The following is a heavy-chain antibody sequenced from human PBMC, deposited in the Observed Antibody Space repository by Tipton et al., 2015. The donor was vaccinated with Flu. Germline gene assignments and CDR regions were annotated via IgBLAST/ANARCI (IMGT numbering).Heavy chain of an antibody. CDR2: IYYSGST. CDR1: GGSISSGGYY. D-gene: IGHD3-10*01. CDR3: ASRPLGELWAYPYYFDY. V-gene: IGHV4-31*03. J-gene: IGHJ4*02. Sequence: TLSLTCTVSGGSISSGGYYWSWIRQHPGKGLEWIGYIYYSGSTYYNPSLKSRVTISVDTSKNQFSLKLSSVTAADTAVYYCASRPLGELWAYPYYFDYWGQGTLVTVSS.